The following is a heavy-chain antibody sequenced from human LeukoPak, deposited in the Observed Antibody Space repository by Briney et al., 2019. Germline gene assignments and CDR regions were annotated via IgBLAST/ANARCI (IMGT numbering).Heavy chain of an antibody. CDR1: GFTFSSYW. CDR2: INSDGSST. V-gene: IGHV3-74*01. D-gene: IGHD5-18*01. Sequence: PGGSLRLSCAASGFTFSSYWMHWVRQAPGKGLVWVSRINSDGSSTSYADSVKGRFTISRDNAKSSLYLQMNSLRVEDTAVYYCARVHHNTAMVDIDYWGQGTLVTVSS. CDR3: ARVHHNTAMVDIDY. J-gene: IGHJ4*02.